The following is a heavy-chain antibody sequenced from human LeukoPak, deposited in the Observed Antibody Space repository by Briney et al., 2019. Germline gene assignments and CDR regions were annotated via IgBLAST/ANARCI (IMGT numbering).Heavy chain of an antibody. Sequence: ASVKVSCKASGGTFSSYAISWVRQVPGQGLEWMGRIIPILGIANYAQKFQGRVTITADKSTSTAYMELSSLRSEDTAVYYCARAETAYGMDVWGQGTTVTVSS. CDR1: GGTFSSYA. V-gene: IGHV1-69*04. J-gene: IGHJ6*02. CDR2: IIPILGIA. D-gene: IGHD5-18*01. CDR3: ARAETAYGMDV.